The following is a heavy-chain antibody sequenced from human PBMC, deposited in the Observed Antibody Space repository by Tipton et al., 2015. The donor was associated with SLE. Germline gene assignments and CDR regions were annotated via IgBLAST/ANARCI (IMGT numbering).Heavy chain of an antibody. CDR1: GGSIINSSYN. CDR2: IYYSGST. CDR3: ARHRSQGYVDL. J-gene: IGHJ2*01. D-gene: IGHD1-26*01. V-gene: IGHV4-61*05. Sequence: TLSLTCTVSGGSIINSSYNWGWIRQPPGKGLEWIGYIYYSGSTNYNPSLKSRVIISVDTSKNQFSVKVRSVTAADTAVYYCARHRSQGYVDLWGRGTLATVSS.